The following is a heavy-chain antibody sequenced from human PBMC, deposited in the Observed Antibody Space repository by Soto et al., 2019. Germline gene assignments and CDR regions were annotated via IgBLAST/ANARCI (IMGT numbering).Heavy chain of an antibody. CDR1: GGSISSYY. V-gene: IGHV4-59*01. CDR2: IYYSGST. D-gene: IGHD3-16*01. J-gene: IGHJ4*02. Sequence: QVQLQESGPGLVKPSETLSLTCTVSGGSISSYYWSWIRQPPGKGLEWIGYIYYSGSTNYNPSLTRRVTTSVDTAKNQFSLKLSSVTPADTAVYSCARRWGAHFDYWGPRTLVTVSS. CDR3: ARRWGAHFDY.